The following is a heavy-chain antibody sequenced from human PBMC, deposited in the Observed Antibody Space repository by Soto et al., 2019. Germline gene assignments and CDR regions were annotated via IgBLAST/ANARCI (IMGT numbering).Heavy chain of an antibody. D-gene: IGHD4-17*01. J-gene: IGHJ1*01. CDR1: GFTVSSNY. Sequence: EVQLVESGGGLIQPGGSLRVSCAASGFTVSSNYMSWVRQAPGKGLEWVSVIYSGGSTYYADSVKGRFTISRDNSKNTLYLQMNSLRAEDTAVYYCARDHDYGDYPEYFQHWGQGTLVTVSS. CDR2: IYSGGST. V-gene: IGHV3-53*01. CDR3: ARDHDYGDYPEYFQH.